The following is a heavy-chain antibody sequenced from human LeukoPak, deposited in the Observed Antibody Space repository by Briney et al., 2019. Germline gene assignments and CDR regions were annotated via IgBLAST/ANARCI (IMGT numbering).Heavy chain of an antibody. Sequence: SGPTLVKPTQTLTLTCTFSGFSLSTNGVGVGWIRQPPGKALEWLALIYWDDDKRYSPSLKNRLTITKDTSKNQVVLTMTNMDPVDTATYYCAHRPKVYDFLTGMAGNWFDPWGQGTLVTVSS. CDR1: GFSLSTNGVG. D-gene: IGHD3-9*01. J-gene: IGHJ5*02. CDR2: IYWDDDK. CDR3: AHRPKVYDFLTGMAGNWFDP. V-gene: IGHV2-5*02.